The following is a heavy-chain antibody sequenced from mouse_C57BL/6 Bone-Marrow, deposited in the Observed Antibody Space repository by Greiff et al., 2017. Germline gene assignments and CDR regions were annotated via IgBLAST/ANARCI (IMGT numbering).Heavy chain of an antibody. CDR2: IHPSDSDT. CDR3: ARITTVVATWYFDV. Sequence: VQLQQPGAELVKPGASVKVSCKASGYTFTSYWMHWVKQRPGQGLEWIGRIHPSDSDTNYNQKFKGKATLTVDKSSSTAYMQLSSLTSEDSAVYYCARITTVVATWYFDVWGTGTTVTVSS. D-gene: IGHD1-1*01. CDR1: GYTFTSYW. J-gene: IGHJ1*03. V-gene: IGHV1-74*01.